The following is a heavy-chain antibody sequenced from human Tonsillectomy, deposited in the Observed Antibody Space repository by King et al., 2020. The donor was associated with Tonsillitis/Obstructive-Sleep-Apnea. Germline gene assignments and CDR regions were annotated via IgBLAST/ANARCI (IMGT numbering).Heavy chain of an antibody. CDR2: ISSSGSTI. CDR3: ARLVVVVVAATQSGFDI. J-gene: IGHJ3*02. D-gene: IGHD2-15*01. CDR1: GFTFSSYE. V-gene: IGHV3-48*03. Sequence: VQLVESGGGLVQPGGSLGLSCAASGFTFSSYEMNWVRQAPGKGLEWVSYISSSGSTIYYADSVKGRFTISRDNAKNSLYLQMNSLRAEDTAVYYCARLVVVVVAATQSGFDIWGQGTMVTVSS.